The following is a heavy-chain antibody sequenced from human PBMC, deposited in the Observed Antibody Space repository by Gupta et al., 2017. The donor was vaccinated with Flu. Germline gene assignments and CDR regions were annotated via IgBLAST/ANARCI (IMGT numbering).Heavy chain of an antibody. CDR1: GYTFTSYY. CDR2: INPSGGST. J-gene: IGHJ4*02. V-gene: IGHV1-46*01. Sequence: GYTFTSYYMHWVRQAPGQGLEWMGIINPSGGSTSYAQKFQGRVTMTRDTSTSTVYMELSSLRSEDTAVYYCARRGVSGWYHYWGQGTLVTAS. CDR3: ARRGVSGWYHY. D-gene: IGHD6-19*01.